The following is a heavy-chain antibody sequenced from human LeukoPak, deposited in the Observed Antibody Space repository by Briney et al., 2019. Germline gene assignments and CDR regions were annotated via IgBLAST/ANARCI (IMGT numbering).Heavy chain of an antibody. J-gene: IGHJ6*02. CDR1: GFNFSTYA. CDR2: ITGSGSRT. V-gene: IGHV3-23*01. CDR3: AKEVGATSSYYTMDV. D-gene: IGHD1-26*01. Sequence: GGSLRLSCAASGFNFSTYAITWVRQAPGKGLEWVAGITGSGSRTHYADSVKGRFTISRDNSKNTLYLQMSGLRAEDMAIYYCAKEVGATSSYYTMDVWGQGTTVTVSS.